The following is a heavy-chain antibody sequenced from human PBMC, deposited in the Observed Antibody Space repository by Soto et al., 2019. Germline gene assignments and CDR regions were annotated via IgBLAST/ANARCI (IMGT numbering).Heavy chain of an antibody. J-gene: IGHJ5*02. CDR2: ISYDGSNE. V-gene: IGHV3-30*18. CDR1: GFTFSYYG. D-gene: IGHD6-13*01. CDR3: AKDQYSSSWNWFDP. Sequence: GGSLRLSCAAPGFTFSYYGMHWVRQAPGKGLEWVAVISYDGSNEYYADSVKGRFTISRDNSKNTLYLQMNSLRAEDTAVYYCAKDQYSSSWNWFDPWGQGTLVTVSS.